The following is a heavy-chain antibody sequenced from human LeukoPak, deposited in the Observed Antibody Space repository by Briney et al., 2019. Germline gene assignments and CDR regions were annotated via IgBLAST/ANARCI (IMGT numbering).Heavy chain of an antibody. J-gene: IGHJ4*02. D-gene: IGHD5-12*01. Sequence: GGSLRLSCTASGFTFSRYWMTWVRQAPGKGLEWVANIKEDGSAKYYVDSMKGRFAISRDNAKNSLYLQINSLRAEDTAVYYCARDSPGYGGYSYWGQGTLVTVSS. V-gene: IGHV3-7*04. CDR3: ARDSPGYGGYSY. CDR2: IKEDGSAK. CDR1: GFTFSRYW.